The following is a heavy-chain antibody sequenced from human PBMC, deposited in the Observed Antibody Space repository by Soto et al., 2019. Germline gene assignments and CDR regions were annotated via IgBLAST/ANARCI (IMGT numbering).Heavy chain of an antibody. Sequence: QVQLVQSGAEVKKPGSSVKVSCKASGGTFSSYTISWVRQAPGQGLEWMGRIILILGIANYAQKFQGRVTITADKSTSTAYMELSSLRSEDTAVYYCAREGSSSTGYYFDYWGQGTLVTVSS. CDR2: IILILGIA. D-gene: IGHD6-6*01. CDR3: AREGSSSTGYYFDY. J-gene: IGHJ4*02. V-gene: IGHV1-69*08. CDR1: GGTFSSYT.